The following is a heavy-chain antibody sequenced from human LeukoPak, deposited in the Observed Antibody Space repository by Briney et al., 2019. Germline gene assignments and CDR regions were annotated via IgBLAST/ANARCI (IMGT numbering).Heavy chain of an antibody. Sequence: VASVKVSCKASGYTFTSYGITWVRPAPGQGREWMGWMNPNSGNTGCAQKFQGRVTMTRNTSISTAYMELSSLRSEDTAVYYCAREITSSDDYWGQGTLVTVSS. V-gene: IGHV1-8*01. CDR2: MNPNSGNT. CDR1: GYTFTSYG. CDR3: AREITSSDDY. J-gene: IGHJ4*02. D-gene: IGHD6-25*01.